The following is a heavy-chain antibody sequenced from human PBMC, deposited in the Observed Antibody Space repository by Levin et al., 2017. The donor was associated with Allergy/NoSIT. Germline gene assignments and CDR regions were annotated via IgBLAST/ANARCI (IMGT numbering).Heavy chain of an antibody. J-gene: IGHJ5*02. D-gene: IGHD3-10*01. CDR2: IIPIFGTA. V-gene: IGHV1-69*06. CDR3: ARDGYYYGSGSRNWFDP. Sequence: SVKVSCKASGGTFSSYAISWVRQAPGQGLEWMGGIIPIFGTANYAQKFQGRVTITADKSTSTAYMELSSLRSEDTAVYYCARDGYYYGSGSRNWFDPWGQGTLVTVSS. CDR1: GGTFSSYA.